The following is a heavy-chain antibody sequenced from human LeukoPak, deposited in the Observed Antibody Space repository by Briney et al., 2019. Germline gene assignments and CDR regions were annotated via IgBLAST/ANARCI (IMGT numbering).Heavy chain of an antibody. J-gene: IGHJ4*02. V-gene: IGHV4-4*07. CDR1: GGSISSYY. Sequence: SETLSLTCTVSGGSISSYYWSWIRQPAGKGLEWIGRIYTSGSTNYNPSLKSRVTISVDTSKNQFSLKLSSVTAADTAVYYCARGLWFGESYDYWGQGTLVTVSS. CDR3: ARGLWFGESYDY. CDR2: IYTSGST. D-gene: IGHD3-10*01.